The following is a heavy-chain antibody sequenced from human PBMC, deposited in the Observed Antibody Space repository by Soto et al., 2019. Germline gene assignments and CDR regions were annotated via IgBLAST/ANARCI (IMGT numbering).Heavy chain of an antibody. V-gene: IGHV3-21*01. CDR2: ISSSSGYI. CDR3: ARHDRGDSYYYGLGV. J-gene: IGHJ6*02. CDR1: GFSFSSFS. D-gene: IGHD3-3*01. Sequence: PWGSLVLACEASGFSFSSFSMNWVRQAPGKGLDYVSVISSSSGYIYYADSVKGRFTVSIDNARNTLFLQMSGLREEDTAVYYCARHDRGDSYYYGLGVWGQGTTVTVSS.